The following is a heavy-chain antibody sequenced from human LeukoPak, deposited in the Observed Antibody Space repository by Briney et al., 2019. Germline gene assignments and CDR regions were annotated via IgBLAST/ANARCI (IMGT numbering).Heavy chain of an antibody. CDR3: ARGYRSFDY. CDR2: ISFDETYK. D-gene: IGHD1-14*01. Sequence: GGSLRLSCLASGFMFTNYGMHWVRQAPGKGLEWVAAISFDETYKYYTDAVKGRFIISRDNAKNSLYLQMNSLRAEDTAVYYCARGYRSFDYWGQGTLVTVSS. J-gene: IGHJ4*02. V-gene: IGHV3-30*03. CDR1: GFMFTNYG.